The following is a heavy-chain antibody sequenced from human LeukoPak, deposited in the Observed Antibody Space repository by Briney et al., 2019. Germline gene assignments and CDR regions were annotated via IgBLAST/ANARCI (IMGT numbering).Heavy chain of an antibody. D-gene: IGHD6-6*01. CDR1: GGSISSSNW. Sequence: SGTLSLTCAVSGGSISSSNWWSWVRQPPGKWLEWIGEIYHSGSTNYNPSLKSRVTISVDKSKNQFSLKLSSVTAADTAVYYCARAEYSSSSDWFDPWGQGTLVTVSS. V-gene: IGHV4-4*02. J-gene: IGHJ5*02. CDR2: IYHSGST. CDR3: ARAEYSSSSDWFDP.